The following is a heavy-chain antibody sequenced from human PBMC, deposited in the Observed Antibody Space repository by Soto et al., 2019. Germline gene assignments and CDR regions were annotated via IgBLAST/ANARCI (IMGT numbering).Heavy chain of an antibody. CDR3: ARLEGLATISFHFDC. V-gene: IGHV4-39*01. CDR2: IYYSGNA. D-gene: IGHD3-9*01. J-gene: IGHJ4*02. Sequence: LQLQESGPGLVKPSETLSLTCFVPDNSNNRDKYYWGWIRQTPGKGLEWIGSIYYSGNAYYNPSLQTRVTMSRVKSKRQYCLKLHSVTAPDSAVYFCARLEGLATISFHFDCWGAGGQVTVSS. CDR1: DNSNNRDKYY.